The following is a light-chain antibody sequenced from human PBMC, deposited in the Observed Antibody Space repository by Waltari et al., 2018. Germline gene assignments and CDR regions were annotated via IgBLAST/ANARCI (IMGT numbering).Light chain of an antibody. J-gene: IGKJ4*01. CDR2: DAS. CDR3: QQRSNWPLT. V-gene: IGKV3-11*01. Sequence: IVMTQSPATLSLSPGERATLSCRACQSVSSYLGWYQQKPGQAPRLLIYDASNRATGIPARFSGSGSGTDFTLTISSLEPEDFAVYYCQQRSNWPLTFGGGTKVEIK. CDR1: QSVSSY.